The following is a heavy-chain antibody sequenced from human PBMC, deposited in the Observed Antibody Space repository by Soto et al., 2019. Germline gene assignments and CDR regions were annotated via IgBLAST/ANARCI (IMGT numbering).Heavy chain of an antibody. J-gene: IGHJ1*01. Sequence: SETLSLTCTVSGGSISSYYWSWIRQPPGKGLEWIGYIYYSGSTNYNPSLKSRVTISVDTSKNQFSLKLSSVTAADTAVYYCARHDSPNQCTLRGYFQHWGQGTLVTVSS. V-gene: IGHV4-59*08. D-gene: IGHD3-22*01. CDR2: IYYSGST. CDR1: GGSISSYY. CDR3: ARHDSPNQCTLRGYFQH.